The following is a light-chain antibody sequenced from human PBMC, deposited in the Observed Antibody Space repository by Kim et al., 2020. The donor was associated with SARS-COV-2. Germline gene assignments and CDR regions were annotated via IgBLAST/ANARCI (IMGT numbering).Light chain of an antibody. J-gene: IGKJ1*01. V-gene: IGKV3-20*01. CDR2: GAS. CDR3: QQYGSAPKT. Sequence: CTGESATVYGRASQEVSSSYLAWNQQKPGQAPKLLIYGASRRATGIPDRFSGSGSGTDFTLTISRLEPEDFAVYYCQQYGSAPKTFGQGTKVDIK. CDR1: QEVSSSY.